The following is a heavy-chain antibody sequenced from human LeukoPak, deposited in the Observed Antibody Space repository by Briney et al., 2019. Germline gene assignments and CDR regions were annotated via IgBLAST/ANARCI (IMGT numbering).Heavy chain of an antibody. V-gene: IGHV3-33*06. CDR2: IWYDGSNK. CDR1: GFTFSSYG. Sequence: PGGSLRLSCAASGFTFSSYGMQWVRQAPGKGLEGVAVIWYDGSNKYYADSVKGRFTISRDNSKNTLYLQMNSLRAEDTAVYYCAKDYSGYDEYYFDYWGQGTLVTVSS. J-gene: IGHJ4*02. D-gene: IGHD5-12*01. CDR3: AKDYSGYDEYYFDY.